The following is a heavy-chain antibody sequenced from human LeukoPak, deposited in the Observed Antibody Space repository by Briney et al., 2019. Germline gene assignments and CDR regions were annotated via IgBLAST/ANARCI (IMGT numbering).Heavy chain of an antibody. Sequence: SQTLSLTCSVSGGSISSGGSYWSWIRQHPGKGPDWIGYIYYGGSTYYNPSLKSRVTISLDTSKSQFFLKLSSVTAADTAVYYCAREMTAVMGLFDSWGQGTLVTVSS. D-gene: IGHD4-11*01. CDR2: IYYGGST. CDR3: AREMTAVMGLFDS. V-gene: IGHV4-31*03. CDR1: GGSISSGGSY. J-gene: IGHJ4*02.